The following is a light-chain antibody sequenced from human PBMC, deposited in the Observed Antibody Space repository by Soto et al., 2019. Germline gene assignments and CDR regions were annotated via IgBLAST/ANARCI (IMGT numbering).Light chain of an antibody. CDR2: EVS. CDR1: SSDFNAYNS. Sequence: QSALTQPASVSGSPGQSITISCTGPSSDFNAYNSVSWYQQHPGKAPKLIIYEVSNRPSGASNRISGSKSGNTASLTISGLQAEDEADYYCSSFTSNGILVFGGGTKVTVL. V-gene: IGLV2-14*01. CDR3: SSFTSNGILV. J-gene: IGLJ3*02.